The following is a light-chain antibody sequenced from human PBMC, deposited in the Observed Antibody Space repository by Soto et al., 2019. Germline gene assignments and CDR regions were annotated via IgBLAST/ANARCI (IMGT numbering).Light chain of an antibody. CDR3: QQYGSSPSWT. CDR2: DAS. CDR1: QSVSSK. Sequence: EIVMTQSPATLSVSPGERATLSCRASQSVSSKLAWYQQKPCQAHRLIIYDASTRATGIPARFSGSGSGTEFTLTISRPEPEDFAVYYCQQYGSSPSWTFGQGTKVDIK. J-gene: IGKJ1*01. V-gene: IGKV3-15*01.